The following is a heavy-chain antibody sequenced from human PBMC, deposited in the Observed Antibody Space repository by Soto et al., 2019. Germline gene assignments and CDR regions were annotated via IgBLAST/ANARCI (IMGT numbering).Heavy chain of an antibody. D-gene: IGHD4-17*01. V-gene: IGHV3-23*01. CDR1: GFSFSTYG. CDR2: VSGGSGVT. Sequence: EMQLLESGGGLVQPGGSLRLSWVVSGFSFSTYGVTWVRQAPGKGLEWVCGVSGGSGVTHYTDSVKGRFTISGDDSKNTVYLQMHSLIGEDTAVYYCTRWHGYGDLWGQGTLVTVSS. J-gene: IGHJ5*02. CDR3: TRWHGYGDL.